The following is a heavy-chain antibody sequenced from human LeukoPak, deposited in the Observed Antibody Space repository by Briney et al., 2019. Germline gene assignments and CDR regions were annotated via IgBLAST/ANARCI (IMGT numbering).Heavy chain of an antibody. CDR1: GFTFSSYA. CDR2: ISGSGGST. D-gene: IGHD3-22*01. V-gene: IGHV3-23*01. J-gene: IGHJ4*02. CDR3: AKRLYYYDSSGHVGGN. Sequence: GGSLRLSCAASGFTFSSYAMSWVRQAPGKGLEWVSAISGSGGSTYYADSVKGRFTISRDNSKNTLYLQMNSPRAEDTAVYYCAKRLYYYDSSGHVGGNWGQGTLVTVSS.